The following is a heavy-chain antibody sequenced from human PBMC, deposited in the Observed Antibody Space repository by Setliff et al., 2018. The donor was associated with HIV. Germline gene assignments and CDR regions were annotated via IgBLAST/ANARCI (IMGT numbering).Heavy chain of an antibody. Sequence: SETLSLTCTVYGGSFSGYYWSWIRQPPGKGLEWIGSFHYSGSTSYNPSLKSRVAISVDTSKSQFSLKMTSVTAADTAVYYCARGLSVYSYANVYYYHGMDVGGQGTTVTVSS. V-gene: IGHV4-34*01. CDR2: FHYSGST. D-gene: IGHD5-18*01. J-gene: IGHJ6*02. CDR3: ARGLSVYSYANVYYYHGMDV. CDR1: GGSFSGYY.